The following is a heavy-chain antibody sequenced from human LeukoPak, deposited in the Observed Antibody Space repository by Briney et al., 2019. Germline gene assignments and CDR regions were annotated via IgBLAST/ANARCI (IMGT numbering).Heavy chain of an antibody. CDR3: AKDRRFSLHPFDY. CDR1: GFTFSSYG. V-gene: IGHV3-30*02. CDR2: IRYDGSNK. J-gene: IGHJ4*02. Sequence: GGSLRLSCAASGFTFSSYGMHWVRQAPGKGLEWVAFIRYDGSNKYYADSVRGRFTISRDNSKNTLYLQMNSLRAEDTAVYYCAKDRRFSLHPFDYWGQGTLVTVSS.